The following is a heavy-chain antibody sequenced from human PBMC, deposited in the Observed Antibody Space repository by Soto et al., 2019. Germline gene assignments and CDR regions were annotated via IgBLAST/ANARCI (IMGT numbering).Heavy chain of an antibody. J-gene: IGHJ6*02. D-gene: IGHD5-18*01. CDR1: GFTFSSYA. CDR2: ISYDGSNK. V-gene: IGHV3-30-3*01. Sequence: GGSLRLSCAASGFTFSSYAMHWVRQAPGKGLEWVAVISYDGSNKYYADSVKGRFTISRDNSKNTLYLQMNSLRAKDTAVYYCARDVDTAMVTYYYYGMDVWGQGTTVTVSS. CDR3: ARDVDTAMVTYYYYGMDV.